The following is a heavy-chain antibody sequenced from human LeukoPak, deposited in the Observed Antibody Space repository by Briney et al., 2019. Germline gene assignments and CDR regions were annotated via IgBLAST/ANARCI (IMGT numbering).Heavy chain of an antibody. CDR3: AAGNDRRFFDY. D-gene: IGHD1-1*01. V-gene: IGHV4-59*01. CDR2: IYNSGSI. CDR1: GGSISSYY. J-gene: IGHJ4*02. Sequence: SETLSLTCTVSGGSISSYYWSWIRQPPGKALEWIGYIYNSGSINYNPSLKSRVTMSVDTSKTQVSLKLTSGTPADTAVYYCAAGNDRRFFDYWGQGTLVTVSS.